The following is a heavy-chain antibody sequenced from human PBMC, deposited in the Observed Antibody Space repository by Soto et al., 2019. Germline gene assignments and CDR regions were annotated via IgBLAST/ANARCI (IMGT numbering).Heavy chain of an antibody. D-gene: IGHD5-12*01. CDR1: RGTFSSYA. CDR2: IIPIFGTA. J-gene: IGHJ6*02. CDR3: ARGEMATTSYYYYGMDV. Sequence: QVQLVQSGAEVKKPGSSVKVSCKASRGTFSSYAISWVRQAPGQGLEWMGGIIPIFGTANYAQKFQGRVTITADKSTSTAYMELSSQRSEDSAVYYCARGEMATTSYYYYGMDVWGQGTTVTVSS. V-gene: IGHV1-69*06.